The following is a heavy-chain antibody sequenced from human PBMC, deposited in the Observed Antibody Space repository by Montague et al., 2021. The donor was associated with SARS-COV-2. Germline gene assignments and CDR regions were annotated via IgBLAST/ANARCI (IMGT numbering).Heavy chain of an antibody. CDR3: ARDTGISGAFDI. Sequence: TLSLTCTVSGGSISSGGYSWSWIRQHPGKDLVWIGYIYYSGSTYSNPSLKSRVTISVDTSKNQFSLKLSSVTAADSAVYYCARDTGISGAFDIWGQGTMVTVSS. CDR1: GGSISSGGYS. V-gene: IGHV4-31*03. J-gene: IGHJ3*02. CDR2: IYYSGST. D-gene: IGHD2-15*01.